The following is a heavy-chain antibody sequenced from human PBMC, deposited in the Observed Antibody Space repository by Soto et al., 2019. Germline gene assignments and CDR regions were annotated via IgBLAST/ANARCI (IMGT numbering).Heavy chain of an antibody. CDR1: GFTVSSNY. CDR3: ARVPSRQGPLDY. Sequence: GGSLRLSCAASGFTVSSNYMSWVRQAPGKGLEWVSVIYSGGSTYYADSVKGRFTISRDNSKNTLYLQMNSLRAEDTAVYYCARVPSRQGPLDYWGQGTLVTVSS. CDR2: IYSGGST. J-gene: IGHJ4*02. V-gene: IGHV3-66*01.